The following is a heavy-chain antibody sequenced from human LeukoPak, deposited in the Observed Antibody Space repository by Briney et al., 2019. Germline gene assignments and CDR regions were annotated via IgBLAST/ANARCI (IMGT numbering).Heavy chain of an antibody. D-gene: IGHD3-10*01. CDR1: GVTFDDYD. V-gene: IGHV3-43D*03. Sequence: GGSLRLSCAASGVTFDDYDRNWVRQAPGKGMEWVSFISWDGGNTYYADSVKGGITIYRENRKNPLYLQMNSLRAEDTALYYCAKSPAGREYYFDYWGQGTLVTVSS. J-gene: IGHJ4*02. CDR2: ISWDGGNT. CDR3: AKSPAGREYYFDY.